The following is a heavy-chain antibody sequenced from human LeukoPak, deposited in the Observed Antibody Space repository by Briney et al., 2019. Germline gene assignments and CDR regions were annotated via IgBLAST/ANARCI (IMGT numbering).Heavy chain of an antibody. CDR1: GYTFTSYH. CDR3: ARGLGFGGNGFDY. D-gene: IGHD4-23*01. Sequence: ASVKVSCKASGYTFTSYHIHWVRQAPGQGLEWMGLINPSGGSTNYAQKLQGRVTMTTDTSTSTAYMELRSLRSDDTAVYYCARGLGFGGNGFDYWGQGTLVTVSS. J-gene: IGHJ4*02. CDR2: INPSGGST. V-gene: IGHV1-46*01.